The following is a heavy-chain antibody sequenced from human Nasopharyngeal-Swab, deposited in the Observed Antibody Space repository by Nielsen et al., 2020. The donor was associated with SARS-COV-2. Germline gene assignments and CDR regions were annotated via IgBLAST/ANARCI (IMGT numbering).Heavy chain of an antibody. CDR3: ASERSSRLGEGTFDY. J-gene: IGHJ4*02. V-gene: IGHV3-21*01. CDR2: ISSSSSYI. CDR1: GFTFSSYA. Sequence: GESLKISCAASGFTFSSYAMSWVRQAPGKGLEWVSSISSSSSYIYYADSVKGRFTISRDNAKNSLYLQMNSLRAEDTAVYYCASERSSRLGEGTFDYWGQGTLVTVSS. D-gene: IGHD3-16*01.